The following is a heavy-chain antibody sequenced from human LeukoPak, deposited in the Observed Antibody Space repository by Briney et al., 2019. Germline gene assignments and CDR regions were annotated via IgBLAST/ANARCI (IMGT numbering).Heavy chain of an antibody. CDR1: GFTFSTYS. CDR2: ISSSDTYI. J-gene: IGHJ3*02. D-gene: IGHD3-22*01. CDR3: AREYLYYDSSGYSPRDAFDI. Sequence: PGGSLRLSCAASGFTFSTYSMNWVRQAPGKGLEWVSSISSSDTYIYYADSVKGRFTISRDNSKNTLYLQMNSLGAEDTAVYYCAREYLYYDSSGYSPRDAFDIWGQGTMVTVSS. V-gene: IGHV3-21*01.